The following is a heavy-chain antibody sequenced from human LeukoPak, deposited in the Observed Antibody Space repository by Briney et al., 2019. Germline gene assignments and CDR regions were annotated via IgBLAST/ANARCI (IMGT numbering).Heavy chain of an antibody. J-gene: IGHJ4*02. CDR3: ARQRIPSVYSSGWSFDY. V-gene: IGHV5-51*01. CDR1: GYSFTSYW. Sequence: GESLKISCKGSGYSFTSYWIGWVRQMPGKGLEWMGIIYPGDSDTRYSPSFQGQVTISADKSISTAYLQWSSLKASDTAMYYCARQRIPSVYSSGWSFDYWGQGTLVTVSS. D-gene: IGHD6-19*01. CDR2: IYPGDSDT.